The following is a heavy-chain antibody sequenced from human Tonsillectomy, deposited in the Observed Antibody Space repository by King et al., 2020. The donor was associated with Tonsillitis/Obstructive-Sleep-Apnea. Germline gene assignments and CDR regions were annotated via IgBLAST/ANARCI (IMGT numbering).Heavy chain of an antibody. Sequence: QLVQSGAEVKKPGSSVKVSCKASGGTFSSYGISWVRQAPGQGLEWMGGIIPIFGTANYAQKFQGRVTITADESTSTAYMELSSLRSEDTAVYYCARWGLGYCTGGVCYDIYMDVWGKGTTVTVSS. D-gene: IGHD2-8*02. V-gene: IGHV1-69*01. CDR2: IIPIFGTA. CDR1: GGTFSSYG. CDR3: ARWGLGYCTGGVCYDIYMDV. J-gene: IGHJ6*03.